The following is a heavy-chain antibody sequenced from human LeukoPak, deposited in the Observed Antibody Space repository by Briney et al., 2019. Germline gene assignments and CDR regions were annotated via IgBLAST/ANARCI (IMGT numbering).Heavy chain of an antibody. D-gene: IGHD3-22*01. CDR3: ARDYYDSSGYHGLDY. J-gene: IGHJ4*02. CDR1: GGSISSGDYY. CDR2: IYYSGST. Sequence: SETLSLTCTVSGGSISSGDYYWSWIRQPPGKGLEWIGYIYYSGSTYYNPSLKSRVTISVDTSKNQFSLKLSSVTAAGTAVYYCARDYYDSSGYHGLDYWGQGTLVTVSS. V-gene: IGHV4-30-4*01.